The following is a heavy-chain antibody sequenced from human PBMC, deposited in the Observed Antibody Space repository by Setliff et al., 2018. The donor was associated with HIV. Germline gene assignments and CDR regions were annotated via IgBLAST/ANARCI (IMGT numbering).Heavy chain of an antibody. CDR1: GYSFTSYW. Sequence: LGESLKISCKGSGYSFTSYWIGWVRQMPGKGLEWMGIIYPGDSDTRYSPSFQGQVTISADKSISTAYLQWSSLKASDTAMYYCARDPLCGGDCYSSYYGMDVWGQGTTVTVSS. CDR3: ARDPLCGGDCYSSYYGMDV. CDR2: IYPGDSDT. D-gene: IGHD2-21*02. J-gene: IGHJ6*02. V-gene: IGHV5-51*01.